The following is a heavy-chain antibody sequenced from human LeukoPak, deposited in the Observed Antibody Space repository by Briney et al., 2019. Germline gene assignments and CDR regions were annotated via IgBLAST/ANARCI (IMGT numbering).Heavy chain of an antibody. CDR1: GGSFSGYY. J-gene: IGHJ4*02. Sequence: SETLSLTCAVYGGSFSGYYWSWIRQPPGKGLEWIGEINHSGSTNYNSSLKSRVTISVDTSKNQFSLKLSSVTAADTAVYYCARIGYSSSWGRFDYWGQGTLVTVSS. CDR3: ARIGYSSSWGRFDY. CDR2: INHSGST. D-gene: IGHD6-13*01. V-gene: IGHV4-34*01.